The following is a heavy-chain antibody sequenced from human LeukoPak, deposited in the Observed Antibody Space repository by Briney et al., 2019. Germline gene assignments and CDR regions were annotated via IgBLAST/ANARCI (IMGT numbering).Heavy chain of an antibody. CDR3: ARDLGYCTNGVCHTRFDY. V-gene: IGHV3-7*01. CDR2: INHNGNVN. D-gene: IGHD2-8*01. Sequence: PGGSLRLSCAASGFTFSSCWMNWARQAPGRGLERVASINHNGNVNYYVVSVTGRFTISRDNAKNSLYLQMSNLRAEDTAVYYCARDLGYCTNGVCHTRFDYWGEGTLVAVSS. J-gene: IGHJ4*02. CDR1: GFTFSSCW.